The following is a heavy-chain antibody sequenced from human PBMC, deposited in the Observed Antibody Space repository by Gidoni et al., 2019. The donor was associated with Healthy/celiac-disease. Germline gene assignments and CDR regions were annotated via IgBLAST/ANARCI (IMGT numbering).Heavy chain of an antibody. CDR2: ISSSSSTI. D-gene: IGHD3-22*01. Sequence: EVQLVESGGGLVQPGGSLRLSCAASGFTFSSYSMNWVRQAPGKGLEWVSYISSSSSTIYYADSVKGRFTISRDNAKNSLYLQMNSLRDEDTAVYYCARVQRITMIVVVYDAFDIWCQGTMVTVSS. CDR3: ARVQRITMIVVVYDAFDI. CDR1: GFTFSSYS. V-gene: IGHV3-48*02. J-gene: IGHJ3*02.